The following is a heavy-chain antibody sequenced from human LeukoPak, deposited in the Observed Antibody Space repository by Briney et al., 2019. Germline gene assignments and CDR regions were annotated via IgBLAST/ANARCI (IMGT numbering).Heavy chain of an antibody. Sequence: ASVKVSCKVSGYSLTELSIHWVRQAPGKGLEWMGGLDPEDVEAIYAQKFQGRVTMTEDTSTDTAYMELSSLRSEDTAVYYCATGKDSSSWQSWGQGTLVTVSS. CDR2: LDPEDVEA. CDR3: ATGKDSSSWQS. CDR1: GYSLTELS. D-gene: IGHD6-13*01. J-gene: IGHJ4*02. V-gene: IGHV1-24*01.